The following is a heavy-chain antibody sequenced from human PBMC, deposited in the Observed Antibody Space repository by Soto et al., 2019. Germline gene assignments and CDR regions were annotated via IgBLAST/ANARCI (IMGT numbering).Heavy chain of an antibody. D-gene: IGHD3-10*01. Sequence: SVKVSCKASGGTFSSYAISWVRQAPGQGLEWMGGIIPIFGTANYAQKFQGRVTITADKSTSTAYMELSSLRSEDTAVYYCARGVYGSGSYYWASDYYGMDVWGQGTTVTVSS. CDR2: IIPIFGTA. CDR1: GGTFSSYA. CDR3: ARGVYGSGSYYWASDYYGMDV. V-gene: IGHV1-69*06. J-gene: IGHJ6*02.